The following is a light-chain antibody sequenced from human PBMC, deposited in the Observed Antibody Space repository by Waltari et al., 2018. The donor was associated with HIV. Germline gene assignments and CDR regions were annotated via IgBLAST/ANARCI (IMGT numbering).Light chain of an antibody. J-gene: IGLJ3*02. V-gene: IGLV3-25*03. CDR1: ALPQQY. Sequence: SYELTQPPSVSVSPGQTARITCSAYALPQQYAYWYQQKPGRAPMLLIYNDTKRPSGIPERFSGSTSGTTVTLTVSGVRTEDEADYYCQSADTTHVMFGGGTKLTVL. CDR3: QSADTTHVM. CDR2: NDT.